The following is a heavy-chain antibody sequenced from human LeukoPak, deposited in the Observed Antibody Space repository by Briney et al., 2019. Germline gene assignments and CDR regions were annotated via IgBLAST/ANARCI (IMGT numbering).Heavy chain of an antibody. D-gene: IGHD3-10*01. CDR3: ARRSRGSASYYNPYNFDY. J-gene: IGHJ4*02. Sequence: ASVKVSCKASGYTFTGYYMHWVRQAPGQRLEWMGWISAYNGNTNYAQKLQGRVTMTTDTSTSTAYMELRSLRSDDTAVYYCARRSRGSASYYNPYNFDYWGKGTLVTVSS. CDR1: GYTFTGYY. CDR2: ISAYNGNT. V-gene: IGHV1-18*04.